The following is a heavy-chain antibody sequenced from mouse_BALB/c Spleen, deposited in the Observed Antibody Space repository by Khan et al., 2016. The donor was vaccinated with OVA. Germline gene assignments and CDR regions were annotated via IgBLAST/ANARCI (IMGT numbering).Heavy chain of an antibody. D-gene: IGHD2-3*01. J-gene: IGHJ3*01. CDR3: ARGGDGCYDAWFVY. CDR2: IDTDTGEP. CDR1: GYTFTDFS. Sequence: QIQLVQSGPELKKPGETVKISCEASGYTFTDFSMHWVKQAPGKVLKWMGCIDTDTGEPTYADGFKGRIALSLETSARPAYLQISNLKNDDTATYFCARGGDGCYDAWFVYWGQGTLVTVSA. V-gene: IGHV9-2-1*01.